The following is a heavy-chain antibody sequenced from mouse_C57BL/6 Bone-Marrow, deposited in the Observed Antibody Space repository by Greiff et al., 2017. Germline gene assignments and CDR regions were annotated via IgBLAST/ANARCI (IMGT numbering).Heavy chain of an antibody. J-gene: IGHJ2*01. Sequence: VQLQQSGAELVRPGASVKLSCTPSGFNIKDDYIHWVKQRPEQGLEWIGWIDPEIGDTEYASKFQGKATITSDTSSNTAYLQLSSLTSEDTAVYYCSSFDGNYFDFWGQGTPLTVAS. D-gene: IGHD2-3*01. CDR1: GFNIKDDY. CDR2: IDPEIGDT. CDR3: SSFDGNYFDF. V-gene: IGHV14-4*01.